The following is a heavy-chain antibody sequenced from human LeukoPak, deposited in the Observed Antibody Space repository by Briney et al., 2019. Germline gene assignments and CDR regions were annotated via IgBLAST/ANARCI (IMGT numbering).Heavy chain of an antibody. D-gene: IGHD2-2*01. CDR1: GGTFSSYA. V-gene: IGHV1-69*13. CDR3: ARRYCSSTSCHSARSYYYYGMDV. Sequence: EASVKVSCKASGGTFSSYAISWARQAPGQGLEWMGGIIPIFGTANYAQKFQGRVTITADESTSTAYMELSSLRSEDTAVYYCARRYCSSTSCHSARSYYYYGMDVWGQGTTVTVSS. J-gene: IGHJ6*02. CDR2: IIPIFGTA.